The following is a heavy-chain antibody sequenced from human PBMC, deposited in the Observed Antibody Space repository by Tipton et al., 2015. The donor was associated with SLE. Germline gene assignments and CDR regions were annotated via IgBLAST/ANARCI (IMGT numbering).Heavy chain of an antibody. Sequence: SLRLSCAASGFTFSSYGMHWVRQAPGKGLEWVAVMSSDGRNKYYADSVKGRFTISKDNSKNTLYLQMNSLRIEDTAVYYCARDGSRSSGPDFDFWGQGTRVTVSS. CDR1: GFTFSSYG. D-gene: IGHD6-19*01. V-gene: IGHV3-30*03. CDR2: MSSDGRNK. J-gene: IGHJ4*02. CDR3: ARDGSRSSGPDFDF.